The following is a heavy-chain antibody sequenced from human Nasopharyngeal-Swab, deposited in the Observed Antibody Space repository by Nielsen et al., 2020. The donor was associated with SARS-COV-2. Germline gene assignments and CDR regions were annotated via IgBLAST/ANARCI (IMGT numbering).Heavy chain of an antibody. V-gene: IGHV3-30-3*01. CDR2: ISYDDGSNK. CDR3: ARSFAEYDILTGFDY. J-gene: IGHJ4*01. D-gene: IGHD3-9*01. CDR1: GFTFSTYA. Sequence: GESLKISCVASGFTFSTYAIHWVRQAPGKGLEWVALISYDDGSNKYYADSVKGRFPISRDNSKNTMYLQMNTLRAEDTAMYYCARSFAEYDILTGFDYWGQGTLVTVSS.